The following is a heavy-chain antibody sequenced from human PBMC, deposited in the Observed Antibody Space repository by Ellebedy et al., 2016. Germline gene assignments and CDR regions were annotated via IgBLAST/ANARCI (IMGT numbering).Heavy chain of an antibody. CDR2: ISYDEGHA. Sequence: GESLKISXAASGFILNGYGMSWVRQAPGKGLEWVSFISYDEGHAYYADSVKGRFVISRDNSENTLFLQMNSLRTEDTAVYYCARSRAGIYSSSSKWGQGTMVTVSS. V-gene: IGHV3-30*03. CDR1: GFILNGYG. CDR3: ARSRAGIYSSSSK. D-gene: IGHD6-6*01. J-gene: IGHJ4*02.